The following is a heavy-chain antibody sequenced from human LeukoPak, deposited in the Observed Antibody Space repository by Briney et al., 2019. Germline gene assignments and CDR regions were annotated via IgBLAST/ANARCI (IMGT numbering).Heavy chain of an antibody. V-gene: IGHV1-8*01. D-gene: IGHD3-3*01. CDR1: GYTFTSYD. CDR3: ARGNRFFGVVLNSFDP. Sequence: ASVKVSCKASGYTFTSYDINWVRQATGQGLEWMGWMNPNSGNTGYAQKFQGRVTMTRNTSISTAYMELSSLRSEDTAAYYCARGNRFFGVVLNSFDPWGQGTLVTVSS. J-gene: IGHJ5*02. CDR2: MNPNSGNT.